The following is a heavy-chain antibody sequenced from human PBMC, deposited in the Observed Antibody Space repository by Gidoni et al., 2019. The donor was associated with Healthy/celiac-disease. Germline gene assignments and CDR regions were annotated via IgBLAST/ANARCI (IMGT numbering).Heavy chain of an antibody. J-gene: IGHJ4*02. V-gene: IGHV4-34*01. Sequence: QVQLQQWGAGLLKPSETLSLTCAVYGGSFSGYYWSWIRPPPGKGLEWIGEIKHSGSTNYNPSLKSRVTISVDTSKNQFSLKLSSVTAADTAVYYCARGRPYSGSYYFDYWGQGTLVTVSS. CDR3: ARGRPYSGSYYFDY. CDR1: GGSFSGYY. CDR2: IKHSGST. D-gene: IGHD1-26*01.